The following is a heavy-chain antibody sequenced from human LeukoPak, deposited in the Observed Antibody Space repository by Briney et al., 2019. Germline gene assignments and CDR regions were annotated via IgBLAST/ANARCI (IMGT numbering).Heavy chain of an antibody. J-gene: IGHJ4*02. CDR1: GFRLSNYW. CDR3: ATYTQHFEAPGTDY. Sequence: GGSLRLSCAVSGFRLSNYWMRWVRQAPGKGLEWVASIDRDGSQKRYVDSVKGRSTISRDNAKNSVSLQMTSLGAEDTAVYYCATYTQHFEAPGTDYRGLGTLVTVSS. CDR2: IDRDGSQK. D-gene: IGHD6-13*01. V-gene: IGHV3-7*01.